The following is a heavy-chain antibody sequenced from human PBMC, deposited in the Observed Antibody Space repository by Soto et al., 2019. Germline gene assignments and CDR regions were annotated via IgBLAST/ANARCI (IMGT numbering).Heavy chain of an antibody. CDR3: ARGDGYHVAH. CDR1: GYTFISYD. Sequence: VQLVQSGAEVKKPGASVKVSCKASGYTFISYDINWVRQATGQGLEWMGWMNPNTGDTGYAKKFQGRATMIRNTSIKPANLEVSSLRSDDTAVYFCARGDGYHVAHGGQGTLVTVSS. CDR2: MNPNTGDT. J-gene: IGHJ4*02. V-gene: IGHV1-8*01. D-gene: IGHD5-12*01.